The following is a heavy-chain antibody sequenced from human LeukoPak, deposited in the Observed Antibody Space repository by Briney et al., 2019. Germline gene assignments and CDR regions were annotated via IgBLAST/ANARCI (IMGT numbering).Heavy chain of an antibody. V-gene: IGHV3-23*01. CDR1: GFTFSSYG. J-gene: IGHJ4*02. Sequence: PGRSLRLSCAASGFTFSSYGMHWVRQAPGKGLEWISAISGSGGSTYYADSVKGRFTISRDNSKNTLYLQMNSLRAEDTAVYYCATLVPFDYWGQGTLVTVSS. CDR2: ISGSGGST. D-gene: IGHD6-13*01. CDR3: ATLVPFDY.